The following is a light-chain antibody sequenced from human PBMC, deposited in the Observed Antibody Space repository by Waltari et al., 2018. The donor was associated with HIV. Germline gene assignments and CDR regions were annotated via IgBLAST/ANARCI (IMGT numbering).Light chain of an antibody. CDR3: QQSDSTQLT. J-gene: IGKJ4*01. V-gene: IGKV1-39*01. Sequence: DIQMTQSPSSLSASVGDRVTITCRASQSISNYLNWYQQTTRKAPKLLIYAASTLQGGVPSRFSGSGSGTVFTLTISTLQREDFATYYCQQSDSTQLTFGGGTKVEIK. CDR1: QSISNY. CDR2: AAS.